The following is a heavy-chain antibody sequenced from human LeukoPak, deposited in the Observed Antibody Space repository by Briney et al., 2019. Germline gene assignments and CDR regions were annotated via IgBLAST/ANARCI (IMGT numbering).Heavy chain of an antibody. J-gene: IGHJ2*01. V-gene: IGHV1-8*01. D-gene: IGHD2-2*01. CDR2: INSNSGDT. CDR3: ARVRCSSTSCYAKVIDYPYWYFDL. CDR1: GYTFTNYD. Sequence: VASVKVSCKASGYTFTNYDINWVRQATGQGLEWMGWINSNSGDTAYAQKFQGRVTMTRNTSISTAYMELSSLRSEDTAVYYCARVRCSSTSCYAKVIDYPYWYFDLWGRGTLVTVSS.